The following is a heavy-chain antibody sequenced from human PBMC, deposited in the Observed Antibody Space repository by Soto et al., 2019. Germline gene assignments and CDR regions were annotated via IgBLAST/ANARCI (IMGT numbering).Heavy chain of an antibody. Sequence: SETLSLTCTVPGGSISSGGYYWSWIRQHPGKGLEWIGYIYYSGSTYYNPSLKSRVTISVDTSKNQFSLKLSSVTAADTAVYYCARDVRYYDSSGYYYPWGQGTLVTVSS. CDR2: IYYSGST. CDR1: GGSISSGGYY. D-gene: IGHD3-22*01. V-gene: IGHV4-31*03. CDR3: ARDVRYYDSSGYYYP. J-gene: IGHJ5*02.